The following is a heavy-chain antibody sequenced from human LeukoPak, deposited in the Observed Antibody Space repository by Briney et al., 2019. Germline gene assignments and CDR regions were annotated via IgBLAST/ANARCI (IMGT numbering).Heavy chain of an antibody. CDR2: INPSGGST. V-gene: IGHV1-46*03. D-gene: IGHD3-3*01. CDR3: ARGVYYFWSGYLYYFDY. Sequence: GASVKVSCKASGYTFSSYYMHWVRQAPGQGLERMGIINPSGGSTTYAQKFQGRVTMTRDTSTSTVYMELSSLRSEDTAVYYCARGVYYFWSGYLYYFDYWGRGTLVTVSS. CDR1: GYTFSSYY. J-gene: IGHJ4*02.